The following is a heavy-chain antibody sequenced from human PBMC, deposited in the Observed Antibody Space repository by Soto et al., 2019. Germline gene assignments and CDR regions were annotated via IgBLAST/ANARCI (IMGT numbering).Heavy chain of an antibody. CDR3: ATNSYDSRDYYPTRGYFDY. V-gene: IGHV4-4*02. CDR1: NGSISSGHW. J-gene: IGHJ4*02. CDR2: ISHSGST. D-gene: IGHD3-22*01. Sequence: PSETLSLTCVVSNGSISSGHWWNWVRQSPGKGLEWIAEISHSGSTNYNPSLKSRATISLDKSTKHFSLTLRSVTAADTAIYYCATNSYDSRDYYPTRGYFDYWGQGTPVTVSS.